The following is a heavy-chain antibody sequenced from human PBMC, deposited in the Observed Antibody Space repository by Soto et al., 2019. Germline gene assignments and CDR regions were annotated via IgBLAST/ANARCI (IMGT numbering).Heavy chain of an antibody. D-gene: IGHD5-12*01. J-gene: IGHJ6*02. CDR1: GGTFNNYP. Sequence: ASVKVSCKASGGTFNNYPITWVRQAPGEGLEWMGGSIPIFGTANYAQKFQGRVTISVDESTSTAYMELSSLSSEDTAVYYCARGRGYSGDDHYYYFDMDVWGQGTTVTVSS. CDR2: SIPIFGTA. CDR3: ARGRGYSGDDHYYYFDMDV. V-gene: IGHV1-69*13.